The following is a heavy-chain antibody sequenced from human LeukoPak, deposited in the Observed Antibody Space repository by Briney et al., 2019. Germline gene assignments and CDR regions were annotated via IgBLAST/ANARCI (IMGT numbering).Heavy chain of an antibody. CDR3: ARDGNVERPYDS. CDR1: GGSISGYS. J-gene: IGHJ4*02. CDR2: IHPSGSS. V-gene: IGHV4-4*07. D-gene: IGHD1-26*01. Sequence: SETLSLTCTVSGGSISGYSWSWIRQPAGKGLEWIGRIHPSGSSNYNPSLKSRLTMSVDTSKNQFSLKLSSVTAADTAVYFCARDGNVERPYDSWGQGTLVTVSP.